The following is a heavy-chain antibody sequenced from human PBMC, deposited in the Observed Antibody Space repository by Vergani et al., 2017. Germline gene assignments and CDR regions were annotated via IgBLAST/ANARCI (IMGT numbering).Heavy chain of an antibody. J-gene: IGHJ5*02. CDR3: ARGLRLLEYLFFPPP. D-gene: IGHD3-3*01. CDR1: GFTFSSYA. Sequence: VQLLESGGGLVQPGGSLRLSCAASGFTFSSYAMSWVRQPPGKGLEWIGEINHSGSTNYNPSLKSRVTISVDTSKNQFSLKLSSVTAADTAVYYCARGLRLLEYLFFPPPGGQGTPVTVSS. CDR2: INHSGST. V-gene: IGHV4-34*01.